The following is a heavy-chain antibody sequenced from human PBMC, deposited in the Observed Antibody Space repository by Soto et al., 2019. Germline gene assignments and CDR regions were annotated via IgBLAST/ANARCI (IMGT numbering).Heavy chain of an antibody. D-gene: IGHD4-17*01. Sequence: EVQLVESGGGLVQPGGSLRLSCAASGFTFSSYWMHWVRQAPGKGLVWVSRIKSDGSDTSYADFVKGRFTISRDNAKTTLYLQMSSLRAEDTAVYYCVRVAYGDLGGWGQGTLVTVSS. CDR2: IKSDGSDT. CDR1: GFTFSSYW. V-gene: IGHV3-74*01. J-gene: IGHJ4*02. CDR3: VRVAYGDLGG.